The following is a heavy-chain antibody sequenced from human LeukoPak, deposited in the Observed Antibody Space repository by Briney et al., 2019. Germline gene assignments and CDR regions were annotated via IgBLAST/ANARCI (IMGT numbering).Heavy chain of an antibody. D-gene: IGHD5-24*01. J-gene: IGHJ4*02. V-gene: IGHV3-74*01. Sequence: GGSLRLSCAASGFTFSSYWMHWLRQAPGKGLVWVSRINAAGSSTSYADSVKGRFTISRDNAKNTLYLQMNSLRAENTAVYYCARKRDGGYDFDYWGQGTLVTVSS. CDR3: ARKRDGGYDFDY. CDR2: INAAGSST. CDR1: GFTFSSYW.